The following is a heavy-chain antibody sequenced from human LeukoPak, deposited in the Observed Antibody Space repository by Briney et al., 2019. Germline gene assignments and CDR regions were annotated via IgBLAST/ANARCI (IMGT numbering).Heavy chain of an antibody. CDR1: GYTFTSYG. CDR3: ARGPTISYYYYHGMDV. D-gene: IGHD3-3*02. CDR2: ISAYNGNT. Sequence: GASVKVSCKASGYTFTSYGISWVRQAPGQGLEWMGWISAYNGNTNYAQKLQGRVTMTTDTSTSTAYMELRSLRSDDTAVYYCARGPTISYYYYHGMDVWGQGTTVTVSS. V-gene: IGHV1-18*01. J-gene: IGHJ6*02.